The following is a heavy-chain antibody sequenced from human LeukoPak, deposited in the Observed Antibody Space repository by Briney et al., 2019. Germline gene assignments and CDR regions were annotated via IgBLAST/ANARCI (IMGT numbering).Heavy chain of an antibody. D-gene: IGHD3-10*01. J-gene: IGHJ4*02. CDR2: INHSGST. CDR3: ARLRSFGESNVDY. Sequence: SETLSLTCAVYGGSFSGYYWSWIRQPPGKGLEWVGEINHSGSTNYNPSLKSRVTISVDTSKNQFSLKLSSVTAADTAVYYCARLRSFGESNVDYWGQGTLVTVSS. V-gene: IGHV4-34*01. CDR1: GGSFSGYY.